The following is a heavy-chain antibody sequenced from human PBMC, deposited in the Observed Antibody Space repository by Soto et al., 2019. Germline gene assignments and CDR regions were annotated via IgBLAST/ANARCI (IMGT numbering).Heavy chain of an antibody. CDR3: ARSPGFLEWVVGPNYYYYYMGV. J-gene: IGHJ6*03. CDR1: GGSISSSSYY. V-gene: IGHV4-39*01. Sequence: LSETLSLTCTVSGGSISSSSYYWGWIRQPPGKGLEWIGSIYYSGSTYYNPSLKSRVTISVDTSKNQFSLKLSSVTAADTAVYYCARSPGFLEWVVGPNYYYYYMGVWGKGTTVTVAS. CDR2: IYYSGST. D-gene: IGHD3-3*01.